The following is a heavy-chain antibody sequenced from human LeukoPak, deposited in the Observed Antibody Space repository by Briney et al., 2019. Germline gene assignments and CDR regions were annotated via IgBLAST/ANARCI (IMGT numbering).Heavy chain of an antibody. CDR1: NYTFTDYD. V-gene: IGHV1-18*01. CDR2: VGKYSGNA. D-gene: IGHD4-17*01. CDR3: AREDDRSFGAYDC. J-gene: IGHJ4*02. Sequence: ASVKVSCKASNYTFTDYDIAWVRQAPGQGLEWMGWVGKYSGNADYAPKFQGRVSMTTDTSTRTAYMELRSLRPDDTAVYFCAREDDRSFGAYDCWGQGTLVTVSS.